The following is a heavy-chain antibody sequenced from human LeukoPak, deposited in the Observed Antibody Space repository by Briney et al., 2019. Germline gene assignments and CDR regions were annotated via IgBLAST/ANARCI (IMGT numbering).Heavy chain of an antibody. Sequence: ASVKVSCKASGYTFTSYYVHWVRQAPGQGLEWMGIINASGGSTKYAKRFQGRVTMTRDTSTSAVYMEVSSLRSEDTAVYYCATNGPGDGFDIWGQGTMVTVSP. CDR3: ATNGPGDGFDI. V-gene: IGHV1-46*01. J-gene: IGHJ3*02. CDR2: INASGGST. CDR1: GYTFTSYY.